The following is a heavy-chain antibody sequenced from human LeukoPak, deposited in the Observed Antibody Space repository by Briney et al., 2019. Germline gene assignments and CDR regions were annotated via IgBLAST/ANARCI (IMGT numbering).Heavy chain of an antibody. V-gene: IGHV3-48*02. CDR2: ISTGSSTT. J-gene: IGHJ4*02. Sequence: SGGSLRLSCAASEFAFSTYNMNRVRQAPGKGLEWVSYISTGSSTTYYADSVKGRFTISRDNVENSLYLQMNSLRDEDTAVYYCARVAAGYSVNYFDYWGQGTLVTVSS. D-gene: IGHD4-23*01. CDR3: ARVAAGYSVNYFDY. CDR1: EFAFSTYN.